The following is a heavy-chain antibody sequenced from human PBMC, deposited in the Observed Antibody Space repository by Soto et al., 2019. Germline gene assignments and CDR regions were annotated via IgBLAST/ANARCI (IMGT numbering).Heavy chain of an antibody. CDR3: ASQGVTYYYDTSGPPGRYFDY. CDR2: IIPIFGTA. J-gene: IGHJ4*02. CDR1: GGTFSSYA. Sequence: SVKVSCKASGGTFSSYAISWVRQAPGQGLEWMGGIIPIFGTANYAQKFQGRVTITADESTSTAYMELSSLRSEDTAVYYCASQGVTYYYDTSGPPGRYFDYWGQGTLVTVSS. D-gene: IGHD3-22*01. V-gene: IGHV1-69*13.